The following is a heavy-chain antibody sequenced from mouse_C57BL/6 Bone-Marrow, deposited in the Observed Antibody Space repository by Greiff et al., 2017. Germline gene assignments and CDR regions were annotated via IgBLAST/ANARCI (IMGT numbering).Heavy chain of an antibody. CDR2: ISDGGSYT. CDR3: ARDEGYHSYCDFDG. D-gene: IGHD2-3*01. J-gene: IGHJ1*03. V-gene: IGHV5-4*01. CDR1: GFTFSRYA. Sequence: EVTLMESGGDLVKPGGSLKLSCAASGFTFSRYAMSWVRQTPDKRLEWVATISDGGSYTYYPDNVKGRFTISRDNAKNNLYLQMSHLKSEDTAMYYCARDEGYHSYCDFDGWGTGTTVTVAS.